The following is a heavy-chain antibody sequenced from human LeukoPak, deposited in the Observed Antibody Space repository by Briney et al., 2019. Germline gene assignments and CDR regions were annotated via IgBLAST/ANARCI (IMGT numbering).Heavy chain of an antibody. CDR2: IWYDGNNK. Sequence: GRSLRLSCAASGFTFGSYGMHWVRQAPGKGLEWVAVIWYDGNNKYYADSVKGRFTISRDNSKNTLYLQMNSLRAEDTAVYYCARSTSSEYDIYHFDYWGQGTLVTVSS. J-gene: IGHJ4*02. V-gene: IGHV3-33*01. D-gene: IGHD3-9*01. CDR3: ARSTSSEYDIYHFDY. CDR1: GFTFGSYG.